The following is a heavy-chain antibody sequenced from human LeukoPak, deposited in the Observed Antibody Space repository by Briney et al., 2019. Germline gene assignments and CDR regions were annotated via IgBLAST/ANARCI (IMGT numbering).Heavy chain of an antibody. V-gene: IGHV4-59*01. CDR3: ARAVEGVVVVAADAFDI. D-gene: IGHD2-15*01. CDR1: GGSISSYY. CDR2: IYYSGST. Sequence: SETLSLTCTVSGGSISSYYWSWIRQPPGKGLEWIGYIYYSGSTNYNPYLKSRVTISVDSSKNQFSLKLSSVTAADTAVYYCARAVEGVVVVAADAFDIWGQGTMVTVSS. J-gene: IGHJ3*02.